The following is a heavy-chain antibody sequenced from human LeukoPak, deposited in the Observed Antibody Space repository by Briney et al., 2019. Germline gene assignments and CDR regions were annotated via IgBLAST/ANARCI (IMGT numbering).Heavy chain of an antibody. J-gene: IGHJ4*02. D-gene: IGHD3-10*01. Sequence: GGSLRLSCGASGFTFSSYAMHWVRQAPGKGLEWVAFISDDGSRTYYLNSVKGRFTISRDYSRKTLFLQMNSLRPEDTAMYYCARGTGSGSFLIDYWGQGTLVTVSS. CDR1: GFTFSSYA. CDR3: ARGTGSGSFLIDY. V-gene: IGHV3-30-3*01. CDR2: ISDDGSRT.